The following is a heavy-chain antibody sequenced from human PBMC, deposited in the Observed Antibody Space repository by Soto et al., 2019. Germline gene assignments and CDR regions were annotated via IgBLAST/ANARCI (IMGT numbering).Heavy chain of an antibody. Sequence: GGSLRLSCAASGFTFSDYYMSWIRQAPGKGLEWVSYISSSSSYTNYADSVKGRFTISRDNAENSLYLHMNSLRAEDTAVYYCARDSGYSSSDGMDVWGQGTTVTVSS. CDR3: ARDSGYSSSDGMDV. CDR1: GFTFSDYY. D-gene: IGHD6-13*01. CDR2: ISSSSSYT. J-gene: IGHJ6*02. V-gene: IGHV3-11*06.